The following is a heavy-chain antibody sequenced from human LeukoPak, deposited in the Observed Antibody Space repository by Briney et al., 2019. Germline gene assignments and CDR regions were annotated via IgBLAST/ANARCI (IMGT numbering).Heavy chain of an antibody. Sequence: SETLSLTCAVHGGSFSGSYWSWIRQPPGKGLEWSGEINHSGSTNYNPSLKSRVTISVDTSKNQFCLQLSSVTAADTAVYYCARARIAVAGYFDYCGQETLVTVSS. CDR1: GGSFSGSY. D-gene: IGHD6-19*01. J-gene: IGHJ4*02. CDR3: ARARIAVAGYFDY. V-gene: IGHV4-34*01. CDR2: INHSGST.